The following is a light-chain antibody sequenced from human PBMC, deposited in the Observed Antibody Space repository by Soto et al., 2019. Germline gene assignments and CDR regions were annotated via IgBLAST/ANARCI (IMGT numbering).Light chain of an antibody. V-gene: IGLV2-14*01. Sequence: QSALTQPASVSGSLGQSITISCTGTSSDVGAYNYVSWYQQQPGKAPKLMISEVSNRPSGVSNRFSGSKSGNTASLIISGLQAEDEADYYCASFTTNRVSVFGPGTKVTVL. J-gene: IGLJ1*01. CDR1: SSDVGAYNY. CDR2: EVS. CDR3: ASFTTNRVSV.